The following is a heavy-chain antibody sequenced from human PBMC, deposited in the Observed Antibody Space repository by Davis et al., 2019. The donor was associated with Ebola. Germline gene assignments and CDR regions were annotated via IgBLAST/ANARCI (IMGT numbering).Heavy chain of an antibody. CDR2: ISSSGSTI. J-gene: IGHJ6*03. V-gene: IGHV3-11*04. Sequence: GESLKISCAASGFTFSSYAMSWIRQAPGKGLEWVSYISSSGSTIYYADSVKGRFTISRDNAKNSLYLQMNSLRAEDTAVYYCARDGSGSGYYYYYMDVWGKGTTVTVSS. CDR3: ARDGSGSGYYYYYMDV. CDR1: GFTFSSYA. D-gene: IGHD2-15*01.